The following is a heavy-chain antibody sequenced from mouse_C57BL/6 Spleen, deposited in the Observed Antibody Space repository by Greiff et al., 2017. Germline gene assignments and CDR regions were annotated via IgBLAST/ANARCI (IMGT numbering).Heavy chain of an antibody. CDR2: INPSSGYT. J-gene: IGHJ4*01. CDR1: GYTFTSYW. CDR3: AREIGGYAMDY. V-gene: IGHV1-7*01. Sequence: VQLQQSGAELAKPGASVKLSCKASGYTFTSYWMHWVKQRPGQGLEWIGYINPSSGYTKYNQKFKDKATLTADKSSSTAYMQLSSLTYGISAVYSGAREIGGYAMDYWGQGTSVTVSS. D-gene: IGHD1-1*02.